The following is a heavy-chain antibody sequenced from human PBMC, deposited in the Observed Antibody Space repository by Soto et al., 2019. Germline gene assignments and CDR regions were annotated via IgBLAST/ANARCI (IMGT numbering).Heavy chain of an antibody. J-gene: IGHJ6*02. Sequence: GGSLRLSCAASGFTFSSYGMHWVRQAPGKGLEWVAVISYDGSNKYYADSVKGRFTISRDNSKNTLYLQMNSLRAEDTAVYYCAKDGGSYWGVGVHGMDVWGQGTTVTVSS. CDR2: ISYDGSNK. CDR3: AKDGGSYWGVGVHGMDV. V-gene: IGHV3-30*18. CDR1: GFTFSSYG. D-gene: IGHD1-26*01.